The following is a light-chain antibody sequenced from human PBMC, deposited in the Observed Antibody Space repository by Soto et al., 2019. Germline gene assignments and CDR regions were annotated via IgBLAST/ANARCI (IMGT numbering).Light chain of an antibody. CDR1: QGISNY. CDR2: AAS. V-gene: IGKV1-27*01. CDR3: QQYNRAPLT. Sequence: DIPMTQSPSSLSASVGDRVTITCRASQGISNYVAWYQQKPGKVPKLLIYAASTLQSGVPSRFSGSGSGTDFNLTISSLQPEDVATYYCQQYNRAPLTFGGGTKVEIK. J-gene: IGKJ4*01.